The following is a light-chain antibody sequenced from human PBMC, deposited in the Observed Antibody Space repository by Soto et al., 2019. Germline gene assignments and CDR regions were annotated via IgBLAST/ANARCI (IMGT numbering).Light chain of an antibody. Sequence: EIVLTQSPATLSLSPGERASLSCRASQSVSSYLAWYQQKPGQAPRLLIYDASNRATGIPARLSGSGSGTDFTLTISSLEPEDFAVYYCQQRSNWPLTXGGGTKVDIK. CDR2: DAS. J-gene: IGKJ4*01. CDR3: QQRSNWPLT. CDR1: QSVSSY. V-gene: IGKV3-11*01.